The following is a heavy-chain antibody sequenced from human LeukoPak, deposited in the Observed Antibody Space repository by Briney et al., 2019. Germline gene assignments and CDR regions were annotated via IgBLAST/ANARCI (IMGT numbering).Heavy chain of an antibody. CDR3: ARVFSYPLRAPFDP. J-gene: IGHJ5*02. Sequence: SETLSLTCTVSGGSISSSSYYWSWIRQPPGKGLEWIGYIFYSGSTNYNPSLKSRVTISVDTSKNQFSLKLSSVTAADTAVYYCARVFSYPLRAPFDPWGQGTLVTVSS. V-gene: IGHV4-61*01. CDR1: GGSISSSSYY. CDR2: IFYSGST. D-gene: IGHD3-3*01.